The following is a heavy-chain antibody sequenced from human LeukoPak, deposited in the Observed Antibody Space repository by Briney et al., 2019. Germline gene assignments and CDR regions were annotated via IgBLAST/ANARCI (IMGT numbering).Heavy chain of an antibody. CDR3: ARVSGVAAAGIRANWFDP. Sequence: PGRSLRLSCAASGFTFSSYGMHWVRQAPGKGLEWVAVIWYDGSNKYSADSVKGRFTISRDNSKNTLYLQMNSLRAEDTAVYYCARVSGVAAAGIRANWFDPWGQGTLVTVSS. J-gene: IGHJ5*02. V-gene: IGHV3-33*01. D-gene: IGHD6-13*01. CDR1: GFTFSSYG. CDR2: IWYDGSNK.